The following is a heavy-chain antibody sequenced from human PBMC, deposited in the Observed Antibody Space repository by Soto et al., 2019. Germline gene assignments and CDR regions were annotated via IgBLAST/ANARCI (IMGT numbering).Heavy chain of an antibody. V-gene: IGHV4-59*01. CDR1: GGSISSYY. D-gene: IGHD3-16*01. J-gene: IGHJ6*02. Sequence: PSETLSLTCTVSGGSISSYYWSWIRQPPGKGLEWIGNIYYSGSTNYNPSLKSRVTISVDTSKNQFSLKLSSVTAADTAVYYCARDXLGGGNSGPYEDYDYYYGMVVWGQGTTITVSS. CDR3: ARDXLGGGNSGPYEDYDYYYGMVV. CDR2: IYYSGST.